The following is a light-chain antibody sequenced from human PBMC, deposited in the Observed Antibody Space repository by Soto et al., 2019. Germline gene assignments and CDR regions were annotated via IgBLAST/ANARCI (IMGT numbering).Light chain of an antibody. CDR1: QSVSSN. CDR2: GAT. CDR3: QQYNKWRT. J-gene: IGKJ1*01. V-gene: IGKV3-15*01. Sequence: EILITQSPGTLSLSPGERATLSCRASQSVSSNLAWYQQKPGQAPRLLIYGATTRATGIPSRIGGSGSGTVFTLTITSLPSEDFAVYYYQQYNKWRTFGQGTKVDIK.